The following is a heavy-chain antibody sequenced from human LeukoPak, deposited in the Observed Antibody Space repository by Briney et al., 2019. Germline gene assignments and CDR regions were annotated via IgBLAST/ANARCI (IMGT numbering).Heavy chain of an antibody. V-gene: IGHV3-21*04. CDR2: FSSSSTYI. J-gene: IGHJ6*03. D-gene: IGHD5-24*01. CDR1: GFTFSSYT. Sequence: PGGSLRLSCAASGFTFSSYTMNWVRQAPGKGLEWVSSFSSSSTYIYYADSVKDRFTISRDNARNSLYLQMNSLRAEDTALYYCARDLGRGLGYYMDVWGKGTTVTVSS. CDR3: ARDLGRGLGYYMDV.